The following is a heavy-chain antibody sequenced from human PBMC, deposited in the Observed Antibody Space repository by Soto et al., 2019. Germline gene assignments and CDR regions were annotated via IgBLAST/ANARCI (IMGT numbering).Heavy chain of an antibody. CDR1: GFTFSSYA. D-gene: IGHD5-18*01. Sequence: EVQLLESGGGLVQPGGSLRLSCAASGFTFSSYAMSWVRQAPGKGLEWVSAISGSGGSTYYADSVKGRFTISRDNSKNTLYLQMNSLRAEDAAVYYCAKPMYSYGSVRSYYYYGMDVWGQGTTVTVSS. J-gene: IGHJ6*02. CDR3: AKPMYSYGSVRSYYYYGMDV. CDR2: ISGSGGST. V-gene: IGHV3-23*01.